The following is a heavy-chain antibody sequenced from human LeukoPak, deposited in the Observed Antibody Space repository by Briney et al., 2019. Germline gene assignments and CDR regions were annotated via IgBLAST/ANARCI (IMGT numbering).Heavy chain of an antibody. J-gene: IGHJ4*02. CDR1: GFTFSSYG. V-gene: IGHV3-30*18. CDR3: AKDLRDSSGYYPDYFDY. CDR2: ISYDGSNK. Sequence: GGSLRLSCAASGFTFSSYGMHWVRQAPGKGLEWVAVISYDGSNKYYADSMKGRFTISRDNSKNTLYLQMNSLRAEDTAVYYCAKDLRDSSGYYPDYFDYWGQGTLVTVSS. D-gene: IGHD3-22*01.